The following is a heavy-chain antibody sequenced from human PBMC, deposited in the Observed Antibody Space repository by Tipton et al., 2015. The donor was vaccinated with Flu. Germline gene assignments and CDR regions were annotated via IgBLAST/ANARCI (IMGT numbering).Heavy chain of an antibody. CDR2: ISSGRKT. V-gene: IGHV3-53*01. D-gene: IGHD5-24*01. CDR3: AGGKGWLIDY. CDR1: GFTVTNNY. Sequence: CAASGFTVTNNYVAWVRQAPGKGLEWVSMISSGRKTQYADSVKGRSTISGDNSKNTVYLQMNSLRAEDTAVYYCAGGKGWLIDYWGRGTLVTVSS. J-gene: IGHJ4*02.